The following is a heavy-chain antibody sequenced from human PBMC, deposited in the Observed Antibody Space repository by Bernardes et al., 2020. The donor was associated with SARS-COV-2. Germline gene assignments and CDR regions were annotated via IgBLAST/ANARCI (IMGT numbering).Heavy chain of an antibody. V-gene: IGHV4-59*01. J-gene: IGHJ6*02. CDR3: ARDAGLYGSSGYPYGMDV. Sequence: SETLSLTCTVSSGSISTYYWSWIRQPPGKGLEWIGYIYYSGSTKYNPSLKSRVTISVDTSKNQFSLKLSSVTAADTAVYYCARDAGLYGSSGYPYGMDVWGQGTTVTVSS. CDR2: IYYSGST. D-gene: IGHD3-22*01. CDR1: SGSISTYY.